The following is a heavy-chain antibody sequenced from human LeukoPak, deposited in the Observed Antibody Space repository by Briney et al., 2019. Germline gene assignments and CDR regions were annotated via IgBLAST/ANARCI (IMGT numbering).Heavy chain of an antibody. CDR3: AKGRAGNYYYDSSDY. Sequence: PGGSLRLSCGASGYKFTGLGMHWVRQAPGKGLEWVTFIRYDGSNQYYIDSVKGRFTISRDNSKNTVYLQMNSLRAEDTAVYYCAKGRAGNYYYDSSDYWGQGTLVTVSS. V-gene: IGHV3-30*02. D-gene: IGHD3-22*01. J-gene: IGHJ4*02. CDR1: GYKFTGLG. CDR2: IRYDGSNQ.